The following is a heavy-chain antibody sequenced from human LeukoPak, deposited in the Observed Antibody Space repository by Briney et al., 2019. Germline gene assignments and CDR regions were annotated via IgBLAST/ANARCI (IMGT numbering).Heavy chain of an antibody. CDR3: ARIERYSYGYYYYYMDV. J-gene: IGHJ6*03. D-gene: IGHD5-18*01. V-gene: IGHV4-39*07. CDR2: TYYSGST. Sequence: GSLRLSCAASGFTFSSYWMSWVRQPPGKGLEWIGSTYYSGSTYYNPSLKSRVTISVDTSKNQFSLKLSSVTAADTAVYYCARIERYSYGYYYYYMDVWGKGTTVTVSS. CDR1: GFTFSSYW.